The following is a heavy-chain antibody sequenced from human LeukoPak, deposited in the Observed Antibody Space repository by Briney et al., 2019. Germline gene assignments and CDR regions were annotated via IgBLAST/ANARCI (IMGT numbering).Heavy chain of an antibody. Sequence: GGSLRLSCAASGFTFSSYWMNWVRQAPGKGLVWVSRIASDGSSTTYADSVKGRFSISRDNAKNSLYLQMNSLRAEDTAVYYCARDRQYYDSSGYYSKDPEGYWGQGTLVTVSS. CDR3: ARDRQYYDSSGYYSKDPEGY. V-gene: IGHV3-74*01. CDR2: IASDGSST. D-gene: IGHD3-22*01. J-gene: IGHJ4*02. CDR1: GFTFSSYW.